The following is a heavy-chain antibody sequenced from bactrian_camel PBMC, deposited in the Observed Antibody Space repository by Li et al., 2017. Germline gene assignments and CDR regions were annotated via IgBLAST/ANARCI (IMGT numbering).Heavy chain of an antibody. D-gene: IGHD3*01. CDR3: AAGLWTNTPQCGKRNNY. CDR2: MHPSDGST. Sequence: QVQLVESGGESVQVGGSLRLSCAASGNTDTTLCMGWYRQAPGKEREGIATMHPSDGSTVYADSVKGRFTISRDSARDTVYLQMNNLKPEDTAMYYCAAGLWTNTPQCGKRNNYWGQGTQVTVS. CDR1: GNTDTTLC. J-gene: IGHJ4*01. V-gene: IGHV3S53*01.